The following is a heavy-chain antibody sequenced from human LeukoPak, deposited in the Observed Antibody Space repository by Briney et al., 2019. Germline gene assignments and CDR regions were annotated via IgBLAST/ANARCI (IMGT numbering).Heavy chain of an antibody. J-gene: IGHJ4*02. CDR2: ISGSGGST. V-gene: IGHV3-23*01. CDR3: AKVRYGSGSYYNVDISYFDY. CDR1: GFTFSSYA. Sequence: PGGSLRLSCAASGFTFSSYAMSWVRQAPGKGLEWVSAISGSGGSTYYADSVKGRFTISRDNSKNTLYLQMNSLRAEDTAVYYCAKVRYGSGSYYNVDISYFDYWGQGTPVTVSS. D-gene: IGHD3-10*01.